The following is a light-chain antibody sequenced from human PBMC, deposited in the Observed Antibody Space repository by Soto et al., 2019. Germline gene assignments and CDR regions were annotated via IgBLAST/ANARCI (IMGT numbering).Light chain of an antibody. Sequence: AIRVTQYPSSLSASTGDRVTITCRASQCISSYLAWYQQKPGKAPKLLIYAASTLQSGVPSRFSGSGSGTDFTLTISRLEPEDFAVYYCQQYGSSPLTFGPGTKVAIK. CDR2: AAS. J-gene: IGKJ3*01. V-gene: IGKV1-8*01. CDR3: QQYGSSPLT. CDR1: QCISSY.